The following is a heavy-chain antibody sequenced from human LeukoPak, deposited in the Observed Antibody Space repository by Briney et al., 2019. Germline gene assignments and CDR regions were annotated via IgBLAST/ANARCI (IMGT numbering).Heavy chain of an antibody. CDR2: INQDGSEK. D-gene: IGHD6-19*01. Sequence: PGGSLRLSCAASGFTFTNYCMGWVRQAPGKGLEWVANINQDGSEKYYVDSVKGRFTISRDNAKNSLYLQMNSLRAEDTAVYYCARDSSGWSFDYWGQGTLVTVSS. CDR3: ARDSSGWSFDY. J-gene: IGHJ4*02. CDR1: GFTFTNYC. V-gene: IGHV3-7*01.